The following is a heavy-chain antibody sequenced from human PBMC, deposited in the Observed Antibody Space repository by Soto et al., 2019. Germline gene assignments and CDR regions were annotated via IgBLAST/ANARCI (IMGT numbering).Heavy chain of an antibody. V-gene: IGHV4-34*01. Sequence: SETLSLTCAVYGGSFSGYYWSWIRQPPGKGLEWIGEINHSGSTNYNPSLKSRVTISVDTSKNQFSLKLSSVTAADTAVYYCARLTGGGWQQQYYFDYWGQGTLVTVSS. CDR2: INHSGST. D-gene: IGHD6-19*01. J-gene: IGHJ4*02. CDR3: ARLTGGGWQQQYYFDY. CDR1: GGSFSGYY.